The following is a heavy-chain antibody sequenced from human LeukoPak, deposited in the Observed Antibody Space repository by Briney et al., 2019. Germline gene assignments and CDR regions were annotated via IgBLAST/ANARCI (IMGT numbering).Heavy chain of an antibody. Sequence: PGGSLRLSCVGSGFTFSNYAMSWVRQAPGKGLVWVSRIKGDGFETNYADSVKGRFTVSRDNAKNTLFLQMNSLRAEDTAVYFCARDVVLGSRICAGGGQGTLVTV. CDR3: ARDVVLGSRICAG. CDR2: IKGDGFET. CDR1: GFTFSNYA. J-gene: IGHJ4*02. D-gene: IGHD3-10*01. V-gene: IGHV3-74*01.